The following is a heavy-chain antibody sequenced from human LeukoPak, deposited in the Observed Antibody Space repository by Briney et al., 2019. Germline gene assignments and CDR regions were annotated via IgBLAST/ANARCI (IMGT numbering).Heavy chain of an antibody. CDR3: AREGPDYGGNSFDY. D-gene: IGHD4-23*01. Sequence: ASVKVSCKASGYTFTSYDINWVRQATGQGLEWMGWMNPNSGNTGYAQKFQGRVTMTRNTSISTAYMELSSLRSEDTAVYYCAREGPDYGGNSFDYWGQGTLVTVSS. V-gene: IGHV1-8*01. CDR1: GYTFTSYD. CDR2: MNPNSGNT. J-gene: IGHJ4*02.